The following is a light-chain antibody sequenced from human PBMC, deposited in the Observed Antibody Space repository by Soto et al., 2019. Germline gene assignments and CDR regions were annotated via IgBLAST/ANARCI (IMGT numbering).Light chain of an antibody. J-gene: IGKJ1*01. CDR3: LQDSTYPRT. CDR2: GTS. Sequence: AIQMTQSPSSLSASVGDRVTITCRASQGIGTELGWYQQRPGKAPRLLIYGTSTFRHGVPSRFSGSGSDTDFTLIISSLQPEDFATYYCLQDSTYPRTFGQGTKVEIK. CDR1: QGIGTE. V-gene: IGKV1-6*01.